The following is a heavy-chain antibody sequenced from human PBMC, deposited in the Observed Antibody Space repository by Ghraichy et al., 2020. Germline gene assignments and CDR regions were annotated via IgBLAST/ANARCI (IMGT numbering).Heavy chain of an antibody. CDR2: IRSKANSYAT. CDR3: TRPHYDFWSGYYRQDYYYGMDV. V-gene: IGHV3-73*01. CDR1: GFTFSGSA. J-gene: IGHJ6*02. D-gene: IGHD3-3*01. Sequence: GESLNNSCAASGFTFSGSAMHWVRQASGKGLEWVGRIRSKANSYATAYAASVKGRFTISRDDSKNTAYLQMNSLKTEDTAVYYCTRPHYDFWSGYYRQDYYYGMDVWGQGTTVTVSS.